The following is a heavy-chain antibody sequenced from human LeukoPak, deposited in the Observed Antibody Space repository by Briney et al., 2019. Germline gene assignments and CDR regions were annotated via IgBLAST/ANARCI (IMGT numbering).Heavy chain of an antibody. CDR1: GGSISGGGYY. V-gene: IGHV4-30-2*01. D-gene: IGHD2-21*01. Sequence: PSQTLSLTCTVSGGSISGGGYYWSWLRQPPGKGLEWIGYIYHSGSTYYNPSLKSRVTISVDRSKNQFSLSLSSVTAADTAVYYCARITFVVEGYGMDVWGQGTTVTVSS. J-gene: IGHJ6*02. CDR3: ARITFVVEGYGMDV. CDR2: IYHSGST.